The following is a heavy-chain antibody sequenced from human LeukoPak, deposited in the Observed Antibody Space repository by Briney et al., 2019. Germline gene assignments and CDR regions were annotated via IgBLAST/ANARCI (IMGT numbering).Heavy chain of an antibody. Sequence: PSETLSLTCAVYGVSFSGYYWSWIRQPPGKGLEWIGEINHSGSTNYNPSLKSRVTISVDTSKNQFSLKLSSVTAADTAVYYCARGLRYFDWSYFDYWGQGTLVTVSS. CDR3: ARGLRYFDWSYFDY. D-gene: IGHD3-9*01. J-gene: IGHJ4*02. CDR1: GVSFSGYY. CDR2: INHSGST. V-gene: IGHV4-34*01.